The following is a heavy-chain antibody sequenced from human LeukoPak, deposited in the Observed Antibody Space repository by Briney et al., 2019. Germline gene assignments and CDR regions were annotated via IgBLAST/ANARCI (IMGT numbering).Heavy chain of an antibody. CDR1: GFTFSSYT. Sequence: RAGGSLRLSCAASGFTFSSYTMNWVRQAPGKGLEWVSSISISSSSIYYADSVKGRFTISRDNAKNSLYLQMNSLRAEDTAVYYCAREYDYGGNGPGCFQHWGQGTLVTVSS. D-gene: IGHD4-23*01. J-gene: IGHJ1*01. CDR3: AREYDYGGNGPGCFQH. V-gene: IGHV3-21*01. CDR2: ISISSSSI.